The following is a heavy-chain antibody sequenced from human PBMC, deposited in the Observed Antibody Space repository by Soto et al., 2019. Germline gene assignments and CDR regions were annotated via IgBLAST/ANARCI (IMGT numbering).Heavy chain of an antibody. CDR3: ASRRGTTGTTREY. Sequence: PGGSLRLSCAASGFTFSSYAMSWVCQAPGKGLEWVSAISGSGGSTYYADSVKGRFTISRDNSKNTLYLQMNSLRAEDTAVYYRASRRGTTGTTREYWGQGTLVTVSS. CDR2: ISGSGGST. J-gene: IGHJ4*02. D-gene: IGHD1-1*01. V-gene: IGHV3-23*01. CDR1: GFTFSSYA.